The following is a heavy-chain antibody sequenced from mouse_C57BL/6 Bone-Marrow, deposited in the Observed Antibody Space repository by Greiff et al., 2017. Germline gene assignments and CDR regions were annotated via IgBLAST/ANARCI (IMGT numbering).Heavy chain of an antibody. V-gene: IGHV1-69*01. CDR2: IDPSDSYT. D-gene: IGHD2-2*01. CDR3: ARDGYDAFDY. CDR1: GYTFTSYW. Sequence: QVQLQQPGAELVMPGASVKLSCKASGYTFTSYWMHWVKQRPGQGLEWIGKIDPSDSYTNYNQKFKGKSTLTVDKSSSTAYMQLSSLTSEDSAVYYCARDGYDAFDYWGQGTTLTGSS. J-gene: IGHJ2*01.